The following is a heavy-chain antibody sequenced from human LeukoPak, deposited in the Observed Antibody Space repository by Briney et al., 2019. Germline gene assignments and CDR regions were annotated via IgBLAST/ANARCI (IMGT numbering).Heavy chain of an antibody. CDR2: INSDGSST. CDR1: GFTFSSYW. D-gene: IGHD6-13*01. J-gene: IGHJ4*02. Sequence: QTGGSLRLSCAATGFTFSSYWMHWVRQAPGKGLVWVLRINSDGSSTGYADSVKGRFTISRDNARNTLYLQMNSLRGDDTAVYYCARVYSSSSFDYWGQGTLVTVSS. V-gene: IGHV3-74*01. CDR3: ARVYSSSSFDY.